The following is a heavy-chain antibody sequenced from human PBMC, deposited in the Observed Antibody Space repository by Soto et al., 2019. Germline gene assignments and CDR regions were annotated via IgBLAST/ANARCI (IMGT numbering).Heavy chain of an antibody. Sequence: QIQLVQSGAEVKKPGASVKVSCKASGYNFFAYGVSWVRQAPGQGLEWMGWVSPKSGNTDYARKVQGRVTMTTDISTSTAYMELRGLISDDTGVYYCAGGRTVSSIGPLLVWGQGTLVSVSS. V-gene: IGHV1-18*01. D-gene: IGHD1-1*01. CDR1: GYNFFAYG. CDR2: VSPKSGNT. J-gene: IGHJ1*01. CDR3: AGGRTVSSIGPLLV.